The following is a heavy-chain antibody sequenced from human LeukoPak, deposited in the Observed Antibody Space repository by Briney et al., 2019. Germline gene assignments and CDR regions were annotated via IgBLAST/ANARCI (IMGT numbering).Heavy chain of an antibody. D-gene: IGHD4-17*01. J-gene: IGHJ3*01. V-gene: IGHV1-2*02. CDR2: INPKRGVT. CDR1: GYTFTDYY. Sequence: ASVTVSCQASGYTFTDYYIHWMRQAPGQGLEWMGWINPKRGVTTYAQKFQGRVTMTRDTSITTAYMELTRLRSDDTTIYYCARERNYGDYGNAFYVWGQGTKVTVSS. CDR3: ARERNYGDYGNAFYV.